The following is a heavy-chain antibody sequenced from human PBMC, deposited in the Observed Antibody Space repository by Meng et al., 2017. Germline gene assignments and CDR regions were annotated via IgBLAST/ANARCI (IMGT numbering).Heavy chain of an antibody. CDR2: INHSGST. D-gene: IGHD3-22*01. V-gene: IGHV4-34*01. CDR3: AGITMSRAGNY. Sequence: QGHLQQWGAGLVKPSETLSLPCAVYGGSFSGYYWSWIRQPPGKGLEWIGEINHSGSTNYNPSLKSRVTISVDTSKNQFSLKLSSVTAADTAVYYCAGITMSRAGNYWGQGTLVTVSS. CDR1: GGSFSGYY. J-gene: IGHJ4*02.